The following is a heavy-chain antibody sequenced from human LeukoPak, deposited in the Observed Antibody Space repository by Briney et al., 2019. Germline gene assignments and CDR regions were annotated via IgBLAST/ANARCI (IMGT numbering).Heavy chain of an antibody. CDR2: ISSSSSYI. D-gene: IGHD6-13*01. V-gene: IGHV3-21*01. CDR3: ARDHRIAAADDY. J-gene: IGHJ4*02. Sequence: AGGSLRLSCAASGFTFSSYSMNWVPQAPGKGLEWVSSISSSSSYIYYADSVKGRFTISRDNAKNSLYLQMDSLRAEDTAVYYCARDHRIAAADDYWGQGTLVTVSS. CDR1: GFTFSSYS.